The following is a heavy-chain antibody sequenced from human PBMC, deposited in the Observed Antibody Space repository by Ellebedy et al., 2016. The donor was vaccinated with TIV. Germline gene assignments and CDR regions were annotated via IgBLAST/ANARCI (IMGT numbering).Heavy chain of an antibody. CDR3: GRGQTTFEY. CDR2: IKQDGSEK. CDR1: GFTFSTYW. J-gene: IGHJ4*02. V-gene: IGHV3-7*01. D-gene: IGHD4-11*01. Sequence: GESLKISCAASGFTFSTYWMNWFRQAPGKGLEWVANIKQDGSEKNYVDSVKGRLAISRDNARSSLYLQMNSLSAEDTAVYYCGRGQTTFEYWGQGTLVTVSS.